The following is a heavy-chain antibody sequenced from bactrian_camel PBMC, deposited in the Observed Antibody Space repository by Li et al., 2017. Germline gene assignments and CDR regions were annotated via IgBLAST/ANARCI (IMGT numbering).Heavy chain of an antibody. CDR1: RVSYNIYC. J-gene: IGHJ4*01. D-gene: IGHD3*01. CDR3: ATALAG. V-gene: IGHV3S9*01. CDR2: IDRYGRT. Sequence: HVQLVESGGGSAQAGGSLRLSCVASRVSYNIYCMGWFRQPPGKGREGVVYIDRYGRTSYADSVKGRFTISQDKAKNTVYLQMNSLKSEDTALYYCATALAGWGQGTQVTVS.